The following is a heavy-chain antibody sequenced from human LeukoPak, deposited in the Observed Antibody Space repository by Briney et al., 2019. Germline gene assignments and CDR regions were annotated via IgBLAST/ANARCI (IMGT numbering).Heavy chain of an antibody. D-gene: IGHD6-13*01. CDR1: GYTFTGYY. CDR2: INPNSGGT. CDR3: ARVLGSSWYGYFDL. Sequence: ASVKVSCKASGYTFTGYYMHWVRQAPGQGLEWMGRINPNSGGTNYAQKVQGRVTMTRDTSISTAYMELSRLRSDDTAVYYCARVLGSSWYGYFDLWGRGTLVTVSS. J-gene: IGHJ2*01. V-gene: IGHV1-2*06.